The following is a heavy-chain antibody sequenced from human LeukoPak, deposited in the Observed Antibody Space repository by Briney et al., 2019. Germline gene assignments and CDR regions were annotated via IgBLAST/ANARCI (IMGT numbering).Heavy chain of an antibody. CDR2: INGDGSST. D-gene: IGHD4-17*01. Sequence: PGGSLRLSCAASGFTFSTYGMHWVRQDPGKGLLWVSRINGDGSSTNYADSVKGRFTISRVNAKNTLYLQMNSLRAEDTAVYYCARTSTTVPNLLDNWGQGTLVTVSS. CDR1: GFTFSTYG. V-gene: IGHV3-74*01. J-gene: IGHJ4*02. CDR3: ARTSTTVPNLLDN.